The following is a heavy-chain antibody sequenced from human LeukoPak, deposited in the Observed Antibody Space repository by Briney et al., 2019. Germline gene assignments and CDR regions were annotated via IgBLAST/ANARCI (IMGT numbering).Heavy chain of an antibody. V-gene: IGHV1-24*01. D-gene: IGHD3-10*01. Sequence: GASVKVSCKVSGYTLTELSMHWVRQAPGKGLEWMGGFDPEDGETIYAQKFQGRVTMTEDTSTDTAYMELSSLRSEDTAVYYCAIRAYGSGSYGWAGWFDPWGQGTLVTVSS. CDR3: AIRAYGSGSYGWAGWFDP. J-gene: IGHJ5*02. CDR2: FDPEDGET. CDR1: GYTLTELS.